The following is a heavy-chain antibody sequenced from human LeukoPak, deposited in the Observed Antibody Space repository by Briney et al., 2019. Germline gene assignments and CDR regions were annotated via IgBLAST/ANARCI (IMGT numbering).Heavy chain of an antibody. D-gene: IGHD3-22*01. CDR1: GFTFSSYA. CDR3: AKDQETSYYYDSSGPIDY. J-gene: IGHJ4*02. V-gene: IGHV3-23*01. CDR2: ISGSGGST. Sequence: GGSLRLSCAASGFTFSSYAMHWVRQAPGKGLEWVSAISGSGGSTYYADSVKGRFTISRDNSKNTLYLQMNSLRAEDTAVYYCAKDQETSYYYDSSGPIDYWGQGTLVTVSS.